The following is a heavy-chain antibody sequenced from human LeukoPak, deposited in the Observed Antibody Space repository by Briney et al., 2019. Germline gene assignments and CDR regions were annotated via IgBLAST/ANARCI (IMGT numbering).Heavy chain of an antibody. V-gene: IGHV4-39*01. CDR3: ARHTIFCSFINGSPFDP. D-gene: IGHD3-3*01. Sequence: SETLSLTCTVSGGSINSALYYWAWIRQTPEQQLEWIGSVSHDGITKYSPSLGGRVSLSADTSKNAFFMEVHSVTAADSAIYYCARHTIFCSFINGSPFDPWGQGTLVTVSS. CDR1: GGSINSALYY. J-gene: IGHJ5*02. CDR2: VSHDGIT.